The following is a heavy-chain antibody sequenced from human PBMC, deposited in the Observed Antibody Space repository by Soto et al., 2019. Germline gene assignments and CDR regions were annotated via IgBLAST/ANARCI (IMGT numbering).Heavy chain of an antibody. Sequence: QVQLVQSGAEVKKPGASVKVSCKVSGKTLTELSIHWVRQAPGKGIEWMGGFDPEDDETIYAQKFQGRVTMTEDTSTDTAYMELSSLRSEDTAVYYCAAAGIWVGIRTYNLYLDYWGQGTLVTVSS. CDR1: GKTLTELS. CDR3: AAAGIWVGIRTYNLYLDY. J-gene: IGHJ4*02. CDR2: FDPEDDET. V-gene: IGHV1-24*01. D-gene: IGHD3-10*01.